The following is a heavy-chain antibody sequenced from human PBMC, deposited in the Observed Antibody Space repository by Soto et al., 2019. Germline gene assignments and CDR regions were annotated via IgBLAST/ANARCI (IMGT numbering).Heavy chain of an antibody. CDR1: GGTFIAYG. CDR2: ISHDGRNK. CDR3: VKEEYYDILTGSRGDAFDI. Sequence: GGSLRLSCAASGGTFIAYGIHWVRQAPAKGLEWVAVISHDGRNKYYADSVKGRFAVSRDNSKKTLYLQMNSLRAEDTAVYYCVKEEYYDILTGSRGDAFDIWGQGTMVTVSS. V-gene: IGHV3-30*18. J-gene: IGHJ3*02. D-gene: IGHD3-9*01.